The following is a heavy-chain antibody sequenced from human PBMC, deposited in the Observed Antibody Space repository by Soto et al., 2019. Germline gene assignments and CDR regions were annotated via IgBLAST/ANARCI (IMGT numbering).Heavy chain of an antibody. Sequence: SETLSLTSTVSGGTITYYCWSWIGQAPGKGLEWLGYIFDGGSANYNPSLKSRVSFSLDKSQNQLSLKLTSVTGADTAIYYCVSVEGTPTVTGDYYYYAADVWGQGTAVTVSS. V-gene: IGHV4-59*12. D-gene: IGHD4-17*01. CDR1: GGTITYYC. CDR2: IFDGGSA. J-gene: IGHJ6*02. CDR3: VSVEGTPTVTGDYYYYAADV.